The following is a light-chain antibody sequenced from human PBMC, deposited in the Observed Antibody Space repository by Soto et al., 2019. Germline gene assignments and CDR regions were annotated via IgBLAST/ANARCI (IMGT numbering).Light chain of an antibody. CDR3: MQGSLWPYT. CDR1: QSPVASDGNTY. Sequence: DVVMTQSPLSLSVTAGQPASISCRSSQSPVASDGNTYLNWFLQRPGQSPRRLIYKVSDRDSGVPDRFSGSGSGTDFTLKISRVEAADVGVYYCMQGSLWPYTFGQGTKLEIK. V-gene: IGKV2-30*01. J-gene: IGKJ2*01. CDR2: KVS.